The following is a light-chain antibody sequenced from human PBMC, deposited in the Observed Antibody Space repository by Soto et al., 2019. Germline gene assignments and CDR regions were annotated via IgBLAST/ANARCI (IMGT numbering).Light chain of an antibody. J-gene: IGLJ1*01. V-gene: IGLV2-14*01. CDR2: HVT. CDR1: SSDVGAYNY. CDR3: CSYTTSNTFV. Sequence: QSALAQPASVSGPLGQSITISCSGTSSDVGAYNYVSWYQQYPGKAPKLMIYHVTDRPSGVSNRFSGSKSGNTASLTISGLQAEDEADYYCCSYTTSNTFVFGTGTKVTVL.